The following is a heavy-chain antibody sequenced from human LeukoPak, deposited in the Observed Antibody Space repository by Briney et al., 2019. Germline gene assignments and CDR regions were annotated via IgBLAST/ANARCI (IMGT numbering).Heavy chain of an antibody. J-gene: IGHJ6*03. D-gene: IGHD6-6*01. CDR2: ISGSGGST. CDR3: AKIGAAHDRYYYYMDV. CDR1: GFTFSSYA. V-gene: IGHV3-23*01. Sequence: PGGSLRLSCAASGFTFSSYAMSWVRQAPGKGLEWVSAISGSGGSTYYADSVKGRFTISRDNSKNTLYLQMNSLRAEDTAVYYCAKIGAAHDRYYYYMDVWGKGTTVTVSS.